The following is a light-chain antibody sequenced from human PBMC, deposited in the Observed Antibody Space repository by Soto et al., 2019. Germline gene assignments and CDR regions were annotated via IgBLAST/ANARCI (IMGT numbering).Light chain of an antibody. CDR1: SSDVGGYNY. J-gene: IGLJ1*01. CDR3: SSYTRSSTLVYV. V-gene: IGLV2-14*01. Sequence: QSALTRPASVSGSPGQSITISCTGTSSDVGGYNYVSWYQHHPGKAPKLMIFEVSNRPSGVSNRFSGSKSGNTASLTISGLQAEDEADYYCSSYTRSSTLVYVFGTGTKVTVL. CDR2: EVS.